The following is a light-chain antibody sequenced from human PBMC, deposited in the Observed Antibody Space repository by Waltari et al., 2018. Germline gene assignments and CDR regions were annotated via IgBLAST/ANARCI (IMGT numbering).Light chain of an antibody. Sequence: QSALTQPRSVSGSPGQSVAISFTGTSSDVGGFNYASRYQQHPGKAPKIIIYAVPKRPSGVPDRFSGSKSGTTASLTISELQAEDEADYYCCSYAGSDTYVFGTGTEVTVL. CDR3: CSYAGSDTYV. J-gene: IGLJ1*01. CDR2: AVP. CDR1: SSDVGGFNY. V-gene: IGLV2-11*02.